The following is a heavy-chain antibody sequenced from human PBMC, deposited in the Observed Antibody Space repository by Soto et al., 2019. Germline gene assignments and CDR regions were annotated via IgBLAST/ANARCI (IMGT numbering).Heavy chain of an antibody. CDR3: ARGRIFGYSYYEPLWGLDY. Sequence: ASVKVSCKASGYSFTSNDINWVRQATGQGLEWMGWMNPNSDNTGYAQKFQGRLTMTRSTSTNTAYMELNSLTSEDTAVYFCARGRIFGYSYYEPLWGLDYWGQGTPVTVSS. V-gene: IGHV1-8*01. J-gene: IGHJ4*02. D-gene: IGHD5-12*01. CDR1: GYSFTSND. CDR2: MNPNSDNT.